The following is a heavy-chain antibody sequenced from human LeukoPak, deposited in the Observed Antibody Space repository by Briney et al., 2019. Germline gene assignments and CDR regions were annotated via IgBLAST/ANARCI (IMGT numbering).Heavy chain of an antibody. Sequence: GRPLRLSCAASGFIFSRYGMHWVRQAPGTGLEWVAVISYDGNNKYCANSVKGRFTISRDNSRNTLYLQMNSLRPEDTAVYYCAREYQDYTLAYWGQGALVTVSS. CDR1: GFIFSRYG. CDR2: ISYDGNNK. CDR3: AREYQDYTLAY. D-gene: IGHD4-11*01. J-gene: IGHJ4*02. V-gene: IGHV3-30*03.